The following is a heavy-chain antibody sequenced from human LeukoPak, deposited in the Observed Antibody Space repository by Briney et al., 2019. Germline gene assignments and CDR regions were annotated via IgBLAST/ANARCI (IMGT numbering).Heavy chain of an antibody. CDR2: IYYSGST. D-gene: IGHD3-22*01. CDR3: ARNKRSSSTYYYDSSGFDY. CDR1: GGSISSYY. V-gene: IGHV4-59*01. J-gene: IGHJ4*02. Sequence: SETLSLTCTVSGGSISSYYWSWIRQPPGKGLEWIGYIYYSGSTNYNPSLKSRVTISVDTSKNHFSLKLSSVPAAATAVVYCARNKRSSSTYYYDSSGFDYWGQGTLVTVSS.